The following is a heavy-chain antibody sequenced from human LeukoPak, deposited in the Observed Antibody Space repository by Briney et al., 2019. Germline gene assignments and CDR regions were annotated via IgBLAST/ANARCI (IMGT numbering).Heavy chain of an antibody. V-gene: IGHV4-38-2*01. Sequence: PSETLSLTCGVSGYSISSGYHLGWIRQPTGKGLEWIGRMPRGGSTYHNPPLKSRVTISVDTSKNRCSVKLSSVTAADTAVYYCARHHLYDSSGDGRYYFDYWGQGSLVTVSS. CDR2: MPRGGST. CDR1: GYSISSGYH. J-gene: IGHJ4*02. CDR3: ARHHLYDSSGDGRYYFDY. D-gene: IGHD3-22*01.